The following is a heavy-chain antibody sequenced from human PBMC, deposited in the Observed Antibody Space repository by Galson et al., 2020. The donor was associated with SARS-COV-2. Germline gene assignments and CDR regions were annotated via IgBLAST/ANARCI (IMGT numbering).Heavy chain of an antibody. CDR3: AREDIVVVVAATPLDF. D-gene: IGHD2-15*01. CDR1: GFTFSSYS. V-gene: IGHV3-48*02. CDR2: ISDSSNTI. Sequence: TGGSLRLSCAASGFTFSSYSMNWVRQAPGKGLEWVSYISDSSNTIYYADSVKGRFTISRDNAKNSLYLQMNSLRDDDTAVYYCAREDIVVVVAATPLDFWGQGTQVTVSS. J-gene: IGHJ4*02.